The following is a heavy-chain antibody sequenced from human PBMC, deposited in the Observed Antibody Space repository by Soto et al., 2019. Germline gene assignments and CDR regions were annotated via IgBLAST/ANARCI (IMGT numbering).Heavy chain of an antibody. J-gene: IGHJ4*02. D-gene: IGHD3-10*01. CDR2: AYYRSKWYN. Sequence: QVQLQQSGPGLVKPSQTLSLTCAISGDSVSSNSAAWNWIRQSPSRGLEWLGRAYYRSKWYNDYALSVKSRVTINPDTSKNQLSLQLNSVTPEDTAVYYCVRGEEGSGRIFDYWGQGTLVTVSP. CDR3: VRGEEGSGRIFDY. CDR1: GDSVSSNSAA. V-gene: IGHV6-1*01.